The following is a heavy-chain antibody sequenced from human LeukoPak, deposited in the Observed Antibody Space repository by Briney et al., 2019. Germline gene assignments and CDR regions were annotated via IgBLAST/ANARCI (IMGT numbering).Heavy chain of an antibody. CDR2: VSGSGGST. J-gene: IGHJ4*02. Sequence: GGSLRLSCVASGFTFSSYSMNWVRQAPGKGLEWVSAVSGSGGSTYYADSVKGRFTISRDNSKNTLYLQMNSLRAEDTAVYYCAKDDVPSNWGTLGLFDYWGQGALVTVSS. CDR3: AKDDVPSNWGTLGLFDY. CDR1: GFTFSSYS. V-gene: IGHV3-23*01. D-gene: IGHD7-27*01.